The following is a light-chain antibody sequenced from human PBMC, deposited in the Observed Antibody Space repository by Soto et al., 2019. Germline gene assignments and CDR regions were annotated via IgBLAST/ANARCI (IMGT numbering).Light chain of an antibody. Sequence: DIQMTQSPSTLSASVGDRVTITCRASQSISNWLAWYQQKPGKAPKLLIYDASSLESGVPSRFSGSGSGTEFTLTISSLQPDDFATYYCQQYNSYSPAFGQGTKVDIK. CDR3: QQYNSYSPA. CDR1: QSISNW. J-gene: IGKJ1*01. V-gene: IGKV1-5*01. CDR2: DAS.